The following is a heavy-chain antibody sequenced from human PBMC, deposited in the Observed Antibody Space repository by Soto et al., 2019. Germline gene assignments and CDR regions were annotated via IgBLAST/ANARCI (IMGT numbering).Heavy chain of an antibody. Sequence: GASVKVSCKASGYTFTSYYMHWVRQAPGQGLEWMGIINPNSGNTGYAQKFQGRVTMTRNTSISTAYMELSSLRSEDTAVYYCARFQFIAAAGTGYYYYMDVWGKGTTVTVSS. J-gene: IGHJ6*03. V-gene: IGHV1-46*01. CDR2: INPNSGNT. CDR1: GYTFTSYY. D-gene: IGHD6-13*01. CDR3: ARFQFIAAAGTGYYYYMDV.